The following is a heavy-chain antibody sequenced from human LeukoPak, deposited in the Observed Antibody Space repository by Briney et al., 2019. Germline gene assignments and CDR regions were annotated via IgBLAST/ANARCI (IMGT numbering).Heavy chain of an antibody. CDR1: GYTFTSYY. V-gene: IGHV1-46*01. CDR2: INPSGGST. CDR3: ARERDNVVVPAAPTPLLY. D-gene: IGHD2-2*01. J-gene: IGHJ4*02. Sequence: ASVKVSCKASGYTFTSYYMPWVRQAPGQGLEWMGIINPSGGSTSYAQKFQGRVTMTRDMSTSTVYMELSSLRSEDTALYYCARERDNVVVPAAPTPLLYWGQGTLVTVSS.